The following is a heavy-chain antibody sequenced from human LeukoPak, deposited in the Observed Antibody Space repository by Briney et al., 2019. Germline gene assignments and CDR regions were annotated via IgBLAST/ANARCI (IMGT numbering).Heavy chain of an antibody. V-gene: IGHV3-30*04. J-gene: IGHJ4*02. D-gene: IGHD5-18*01. CDR1: GFTFSSYT. Sequence: GGSLRLSCVASGFTFSSYTMHWVRQAPGKGLEWVAVISYDGSNKYYADSVKGRFTISRDNSKNTLYLQMNSLRAEDTAVYYCAKGRDTNSWGQGTLVTVSS. CDR2: ISYDGSNK. CDR3: AKGRDTNS.